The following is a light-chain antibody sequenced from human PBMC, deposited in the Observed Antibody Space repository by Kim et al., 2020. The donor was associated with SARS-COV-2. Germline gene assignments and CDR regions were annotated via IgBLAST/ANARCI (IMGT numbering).Light chain of an antibody. CDR2: LGS. CDR1: QSLLHSNGYNY. CDR3: MQALQTPLG. Sequence: DIVMTQSPLSLPVTPGEPASISCRSSQSLLHSNGYNYLDWYLQKPGQSPQLLIYLGSNRASGVPDRFSGSGSGTDFTLKISRVEAEDVGVYYGMQALQTPLGFGQGTKLEI. V-gene: IGKV2-28*01. J-gene: IGKJ2*03.